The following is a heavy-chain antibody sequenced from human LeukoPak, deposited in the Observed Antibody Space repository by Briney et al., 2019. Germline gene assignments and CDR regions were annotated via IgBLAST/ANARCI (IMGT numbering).Heavy chain of an antibody. J-gene: IGHJ4*02. CDR2: INAGNGNT. CDR1: GYTFTSYA. V-gene: IGHV1-3*01. CDR3: ARDPYYDFWSVYYTTLDY. Sequence: GASVKVSCKASGYTFTSYAMHWVRQAPGQRLEWMGWINAGNGNTKYSQKFQGRVTITRDTSASTAYMELSSLRSEDTAVYYCARDPYYDFWSVYYTTLDYWGQGTLVTVSS. D-gene: IGHD3-3*01.